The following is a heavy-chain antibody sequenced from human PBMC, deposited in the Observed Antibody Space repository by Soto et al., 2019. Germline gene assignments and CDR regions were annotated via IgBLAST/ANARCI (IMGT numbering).Heavy chain of an antibody. CDR3: AXVSTGEYWFDP. Sequence: EVQLVESGGGLVLPGGSLRLSCAASGFTFSTYWMHWVRQAPGEGLVWVSRINPDGRTTSYADSVKGRFTISRDNAENTLYLQMNSXRTEDTAVYYCAXVSTGEYWFDPWGQGTLVTVSS. J-gene: IGHJ5*02. D-gene: IGHD3-9*01. V-gene: IGHV3-74*01. CDR2: INPDGRTT. CDR1: GFTFSTYW.